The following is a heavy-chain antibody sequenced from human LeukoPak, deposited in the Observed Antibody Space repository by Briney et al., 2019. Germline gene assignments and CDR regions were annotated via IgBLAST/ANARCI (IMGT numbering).Heavy chain of an antibody. Sequence: SETLSLTCAVSGYSISSGYYWGWIRQPPGKGLEWIGSIYHSGSTYYNPSLKSRVTISVDTSKNQFSLKLSSVTAAGTAVYYCARRVSSSSSGFDYWGQGTLVTVSS. CDR3: ARRVSSSSSGFDY. D-gene: IGHD6-6*01. CDR2: IYHSGST. J-gene: IGHJ4*02. CDR1: GYSISSGYY. V-gene: IGHV4-38-2*01.